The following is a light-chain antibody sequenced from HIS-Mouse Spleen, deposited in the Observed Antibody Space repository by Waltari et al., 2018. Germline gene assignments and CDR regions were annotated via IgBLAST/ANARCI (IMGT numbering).Light chain of an antibody. CDR1: SSDVGGYNY. V-gene: IGLV2-14*03. CDR2: DVS. CDR3: SSYTSSSFNVV. J-gene: IGLJ2*01. Sequence: QSALTQPASVSGSPGQSITISCTGTSSDVGGYNYVSWYHQQPGKAPKLMIYDVSNRPSGVSNPFSGSKSGNTTSLTISGLQAEDEADYYCSSYTSSSFNVVFGGGTKLTVL.